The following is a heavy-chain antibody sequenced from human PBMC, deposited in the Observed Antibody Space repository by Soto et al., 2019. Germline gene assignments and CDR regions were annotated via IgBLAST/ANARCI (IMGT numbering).Heavy chain of an antibody. J-gene: IGHJ5*02. CDR2: IYSGGST. V-gene: IGHV3-66*01. CDR3: ARVTAYYDILTGYPTWFDP. D-gene: IGHD3-9*01. CDR1: GFTVSSNY. Sequence: GGSLRLSCAASGFTVSSNYMSWVRQAPGKGLEWVSVIYSGGSTYYADSVKGRFTISRDNSKNTLYLQMNSLRAEDTAVYYCARVTAYYDILTGYPTWFDPWGQGTLVTVSS.